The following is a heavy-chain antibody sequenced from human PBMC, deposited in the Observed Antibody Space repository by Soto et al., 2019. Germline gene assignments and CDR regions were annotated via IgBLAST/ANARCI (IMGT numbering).Heavy chain of an antibody. J-gene: IGHJ4*02. Sequence: GGSLRLSCAASGFTFSSYAMSWVRQAPGKGLEWVANIKQDGSEKYYVDSVRGRFTISRDTAKNSLYLQMNSLRPEDTAVYYCARAYYYDSSGFSPGGYWGQGTLVTVSS. D-gene: IGHD3-22*01. CDR1: GFTFSSYA. CDR3: ARAYYYDSSGFSPGGY. V-gene: IGHV3-7*01. CDR2: IKQDGSEK.